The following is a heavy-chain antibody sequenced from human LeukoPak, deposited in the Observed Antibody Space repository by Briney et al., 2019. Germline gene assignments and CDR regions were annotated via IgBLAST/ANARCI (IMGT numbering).Heavy chain of an antibody. V-gene: IGHV3-21*01. J-gene: IGHJ4*02. CDR2: ISSSSSYI. CDR3: AKKYDSSGYYSYYFDY. CDR1: GFTFSSYS. D-gene: IGHD3-22*01. Sequence: RGSLRLSCAASGFTFSSYSMNWVRQAPGKGLEWVSSISSSSSYIYYADSVKGRFTISRDNAKNSLYLQMNSLRAEDTAVYYCAKKYDSSGYYSYYFDYWGQGTLVTVSS.